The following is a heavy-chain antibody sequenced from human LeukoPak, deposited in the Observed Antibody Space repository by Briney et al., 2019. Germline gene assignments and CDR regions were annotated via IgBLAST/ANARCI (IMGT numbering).Heavy chain of an antibody. D-gene: IGHD7-27*01. CDR3: ARATGEDAFDI. CDR1: GRSISSGGYY. J-gene: IGHJ3*02. V-gene: IGHV4-31*03. CDR2: IYYSGST. Sequence: SETLSLTCTVSGRSISSGGYYWSWIRQHPGKGLEWIGYIYYSGSTYYNPSVKSRVTISVDTSKNQFSLKLSSVTAADTAVYYCARATGEDAFDIWGQGTMVTVSS.